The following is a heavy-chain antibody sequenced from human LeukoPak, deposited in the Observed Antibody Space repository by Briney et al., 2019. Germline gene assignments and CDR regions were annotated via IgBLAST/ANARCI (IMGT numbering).Heavy chain of an antibody. D-gene: IGHD6-6*01. Sequence: SETLSLTCTVSGGSLSSYYWSWIRQPAGKGLEWIGRIYTSGSTNYNPSLKSRVTMSVDTSKNQFSLKLSSVTAADTAVYYCARSPHMYSSSKDFDYWGQGTLVTVSS. CDR1: GGSLSSYY. CDR2: IYTSGST. J-gene: IGHJ4*02. CDR3: ARSPHMYSSSKDFDY. V-gene: IGHV4-4*07.